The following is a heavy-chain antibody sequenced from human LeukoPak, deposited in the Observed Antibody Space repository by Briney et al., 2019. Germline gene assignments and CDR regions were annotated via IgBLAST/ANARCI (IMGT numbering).Heavy chain of an antibody. CDR3: ARHRSNGYEELDA. CDR1: GGSVSSTNYY. V-gene: IGHV4-39*01. Sequence: SETLSLTCIVSGGSVSSTNYYWGWIRQPPGRGLEWIGSIYYSGATYYNPSLKSRVTISLDTSNNQFSLKLSSVTAADTAVYYCARHRSNGYEELDAWGQGTLVTVSS. CDR2: IYYSGAT. J-gene: IGHJ4*02. D-gene: IGHD5-18*01.